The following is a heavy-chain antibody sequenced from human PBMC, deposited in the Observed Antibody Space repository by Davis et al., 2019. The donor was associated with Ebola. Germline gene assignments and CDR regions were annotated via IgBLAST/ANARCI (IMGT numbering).Heavy chain of an antibody. V-gene: IGHV3-30*18. Sequence: GGSLRLSCAASGFTFSSYGMHWVRQAPGKGLEWVAVISYDGSNKYYADSVKGRFTISRDNSKNTLYLQMNSLRAEDTAVYYCANSLKAGAIAAAGTNYYYGMDVWGQGTTVTVSS. D-gene: IGHD6-13*01. J-gene: IGHJ6*02. CDR1: GFTFSSYG. CDR3: ANSLKAGAIAAAGTNYYYGMDV. CDR2: ISYDGSNK.